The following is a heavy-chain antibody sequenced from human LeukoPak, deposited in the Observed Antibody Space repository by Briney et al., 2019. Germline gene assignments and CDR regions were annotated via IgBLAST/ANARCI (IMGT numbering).Heavy chain of an antibody. CDR2: ISAYNGNT. CDR1: GYTFTGYY. CDR3: ARRTEGWRGGNFDY. Sequence: ASVKVSCKASGYTFTGYYMHWVRQAPGQGLEWMGWISAYNGNTNYAQKLQGRVTMTTDTSTSTAYMELRSLRSDDTAVYYCARRTEGWRGGNFDYWGQGTLVTVSS. V-gene: IGHV1-18*04. D-gene: IGHD4-23*01. J-gene: IGHJ4*02.